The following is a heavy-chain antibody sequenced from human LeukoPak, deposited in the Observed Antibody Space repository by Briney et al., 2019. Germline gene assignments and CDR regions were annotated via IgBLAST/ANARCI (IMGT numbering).Heavy chain of an antibody. J-gene: IGHJ4*02. V-gene: IGHV3-7*01. D-gene: IGHD1-26*01. CDR1: GFTFSTYC. Sequence: PGGSLRLSCAASGFTFSTYCMSWVRQAPGKGLEWVATIEQDGGEKYYVDSVKGRFTISRENAKNSLYLQMNSLRAEDTAVYYCARGSRVGADPCFDYWGQGTLVTVSS. CDR3: ARGSRVGADPCFDY. CDR2: IEQDGGEK.